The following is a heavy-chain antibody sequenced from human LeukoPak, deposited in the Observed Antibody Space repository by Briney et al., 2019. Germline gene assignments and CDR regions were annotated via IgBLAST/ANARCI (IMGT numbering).Heavy chain of an antibody. Sequence: PGGSLRLSCAASGFTLSSYAMSWVRQAPGKGLEWVSAISGSGGSTYYADSVKGRFTISRDNSKNTLYLQMNSLRAEDTAVYYCAKLAYGSGSYNWFDPWGQGTLVTVSS. CDR3: AKLAYGSGSYNWFDP. CDR1: GFTLSSYA. D-gene: IGHD3-10*01. J-gene: IGHJ5*02. V-gene: IGHV3-23*01. CDR2: ISGSGGST.